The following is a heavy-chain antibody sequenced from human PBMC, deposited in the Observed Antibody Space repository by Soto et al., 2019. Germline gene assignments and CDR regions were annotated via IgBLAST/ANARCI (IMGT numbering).Heavy chain of an antibody. V-gene: IGHV3-30*18. D-gene: IGHD6-19*01. CDR2: ISYDGRNK. CDR3: VKDGSSGWPYFYDMDV. CDR1: GFTFSSYG. J-gene: IGHJ6*02. Sequence: VGSLRLSCAASGFTFSSYGMHWVRPPPGKGLEWVAVISYDGRNKYYADAVKGRFTISRDNSKNTLYLQMSSLRAEDTAVYYCVKDGSSGWPYFYDMDVWGQGTTVTVS.